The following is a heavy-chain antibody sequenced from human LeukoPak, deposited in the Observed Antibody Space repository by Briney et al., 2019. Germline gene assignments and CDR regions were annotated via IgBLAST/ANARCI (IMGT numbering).Heavy chain of an antibody. CDR1: GVSFSGYY. D-gene: IGHD2-15*01. V-gene: IGHV4-34*01. J-gene: IGHJ4*02. CDR3: ARGLSAIVY. Sequence: PSETLSLTCAVYGVSFSGYYWSWIRQPPGKGLEWIGEINHSGSTNYNPSLKSRVTISVGTSKNQFSLKLSSVTAADTAVYYCARGLSAIVYWGQGTLVTVSS. CDR2: INHSGST.